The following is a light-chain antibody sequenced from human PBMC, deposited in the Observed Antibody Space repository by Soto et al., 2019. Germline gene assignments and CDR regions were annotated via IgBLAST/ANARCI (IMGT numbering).Light chain of an antibody. CDR1: SSNIGAEYD. Sequence: QSVLTQPPSVSGAPGQRVAISCTGSSSNIGAEYDVHWYQQLPGTAPKRPIYGDNNRPSGVPDRFSGSKSGTSASLAITGLQPEDEADYYCQSYDSSLTTFVFGTGTKGTVL. CDR2: GDN. J-gene: IGLJ1*01. CDR3: QSYDSSLTTFV. V-gene: IGLV1-40*01.